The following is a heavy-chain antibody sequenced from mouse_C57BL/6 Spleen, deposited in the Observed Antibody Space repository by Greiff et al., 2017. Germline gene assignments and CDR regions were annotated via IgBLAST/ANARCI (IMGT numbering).Heavy chain of an antibody. CDR1: GYKFTSYN. V-gene: IGHV1-12*01. J-gene: IGHJ2*01. CDR3: ARSPSYDYYYYFDY. Sequence: QVQLKQSGAELVRPGASVKMSCKASGYKFTSYNMHWVKQTPRQGLEWIGAIYPGNGDSSYNQKLKGKATLTVDKSSSTAYMQISSLTSEDSAVYFCARSPSYDYYYYFDYWGQGTTLTVSS. CDR2: IYPGNGDS. D-gene: IGHD2-4*01.